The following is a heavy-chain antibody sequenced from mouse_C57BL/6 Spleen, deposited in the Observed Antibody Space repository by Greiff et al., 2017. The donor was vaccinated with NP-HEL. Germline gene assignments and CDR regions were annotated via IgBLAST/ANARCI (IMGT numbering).Heavy chain of an antibody. CDR1: GYTFTSYW. D-gene: IGHD2-5*01. V-gene: IGHV1-61*01. J-gene: IGHJ4*01. CDR3: ARNSNEDYAMDY. CDR2: IYPSDSET. Sequence: QVQLQQPGAELVRPGSSVKLSCKASGYTFTSYWMDWVKQRPGQGLEWIGNIYPSDSETHYNQKFKDKATLTVDKSSSTAYMQLSSLTSEDSAVYYCARNSNEDYAMDYWGQGTSVTVSS.